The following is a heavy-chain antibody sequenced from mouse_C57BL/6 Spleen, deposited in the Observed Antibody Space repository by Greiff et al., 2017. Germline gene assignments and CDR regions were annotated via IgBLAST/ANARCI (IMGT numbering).Heavy chain of an antibody. D-gene: IGHD1-1*01. J-gene: IGHJ2*01. Sequence: QVQLQQPGAELVKPGASVKLSCKASGYTFTSYWMHWVKQRPGQGLEWIGVIHPNSGSTNYNEKFKSKATLTVDTSSSTAYMQLSSLTSEDSAVYYCSRGAWLITSVLAFDYWGQGTTLTVSS. CDR3: SRGAWLITSVLAFDY. V-gene: IGHV1-64*01. CDR2: IHPNSGST. CDR1: GYTFTSYW.